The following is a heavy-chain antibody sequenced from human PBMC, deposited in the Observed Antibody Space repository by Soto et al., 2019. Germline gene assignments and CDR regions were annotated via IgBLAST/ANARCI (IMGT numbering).Heavy chain of an antibody. CDR2: IKNRADGGTA. Sequence: EVQLVESGGDFVKPGGCLRLSCTTSGITFTNAWMSWVRQAPGKGLEWVGRIKNRADGGTADYAASVRGRFTISRDDSKTTLFLQMNSLEAEDTAVYYCTTDPGDYEDFWGRGTLVTVSS. V-gene: IGHV3-15*01. CDR3: TTDPGDYEDF. D-gene: IGHD4-17*01. J-gene: IGHJ4*02. CDR1: GITFTNAW.